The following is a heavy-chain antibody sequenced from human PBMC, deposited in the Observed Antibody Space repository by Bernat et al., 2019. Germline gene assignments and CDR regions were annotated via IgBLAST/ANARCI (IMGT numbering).Heavy chain of an antibody. J-gene: IGHJ1*01. Sequence: VQLVESGGGVVQPGRSLRLSCAASGFTFSSYGMHWVRQAPGKGLEWVAVISYDGSNKYYAESVKGRFTISRENSKNTLYLQMNSLRAEDTAVYYCAKAEEQWLGEYFQHWGQGTLVTVSS. D-gene: IGHD6-19*01. CDR1: GFTFSSYG. CDR3: AKAEEQWLGEYFQH. CDR2: ISYDGSNK. V-gene: IGHV3-30*18.